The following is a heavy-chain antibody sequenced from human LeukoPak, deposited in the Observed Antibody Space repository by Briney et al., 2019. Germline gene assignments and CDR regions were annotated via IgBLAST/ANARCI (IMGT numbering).Heavy chain of an antibody. CDR1: GFTFSSYA. Sequence: PGGSLRLSCAASGFTFSSYAMSWVRQAPGKGLEWASSITSGSSHIYYADSVKGRFTISRDNAKSSLYLQMNSLRAEDTAVYYCARDPYSGSYGADYYYYMDVWGKGTTVTISS. J-gene: IGHJ6*03. V-gene: IGHV3-21*01. CDR2: ITSGSSHI. D-gene: IGHD1-26*01. CDR3: ARDPYSGSYGADYYYYMDV.